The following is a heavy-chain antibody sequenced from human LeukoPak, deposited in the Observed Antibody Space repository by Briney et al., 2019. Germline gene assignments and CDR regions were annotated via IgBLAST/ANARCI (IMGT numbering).Heavy chain of an antibody. D-gene: IGHD6-13*01. V-gene: IGHV1-8*01. J-gene: IGHJ3*02. CDR3: ARRAYSSSWFPSAFDI. Sequence: ASVKVSCKASGYTFTSYDINWVRQATGQGLEWMGWMNPNSGNTGYAQKFQGRVTMTRNTSISTAYMELSSLRSEDTAVYYCARRAYSSSWFPSAFDIWGQGTMVTVSS. CDR1: GYTFTSYD. CDR2: MNPNSGNT.